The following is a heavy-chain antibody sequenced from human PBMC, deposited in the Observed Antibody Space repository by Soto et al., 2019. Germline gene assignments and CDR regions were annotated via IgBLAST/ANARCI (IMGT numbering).Heavy chain of an antibody. CDR2: INHSGST. CDR1: GGSFSGYY. Sequence: LETLCLTCAVYGGSFSGYYWSWLRQPLGKGLEWIGEINHSGSTNYNPSLKSRVTISVDTSKNQFSLKLSSVTAADTAVYYCARSADGKGRSGYYYGMDVWGQGTTVTVSS. J-gene: IGHJ6*02. D-gene: IGHD6-13*01. V-gene: IGHV4-34*01. CDR3: ARSADGKGRSGYYYGMDV.